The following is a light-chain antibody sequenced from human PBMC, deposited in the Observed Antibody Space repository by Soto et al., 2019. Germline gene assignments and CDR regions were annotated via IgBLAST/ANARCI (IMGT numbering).Light chain of an antibody. J-gene: IGKJ5*01. CDR1: QGISTS. CDR2: AAS. V-gene: IGKV1-9*01. Sequence: DIQLTQSPSFLSPSIGESVTIRCRASQGISTSLAWYQVKPGKAPKLLIYAASTLESGVPSRFSATVSGTEFSLTITSLQPEDFATYYCQQLFDSPITLGQGTRLEIK. CDR3: QQLFDSPIT.